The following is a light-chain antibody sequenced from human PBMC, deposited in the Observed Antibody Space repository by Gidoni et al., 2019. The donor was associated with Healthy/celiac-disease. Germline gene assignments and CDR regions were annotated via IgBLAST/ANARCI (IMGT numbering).Light chain of an antibody. V-gene: IGLV6-57*03. J-gene: IGLJ3*02. CDR3: QSYDSSNLWV. CDR2: EDN. CDR1: SGSIASNY. Sequence: NFMLTQPQSVSEPPGKTVTISCTRSSGSIASNYVQWYQQRPGSAPTTVIYEDNQRPSGVPDRFSGSIDSSSNSASLTISGLKTEDEADYYCQSYDSSNLWVFGGGTKLTVL.